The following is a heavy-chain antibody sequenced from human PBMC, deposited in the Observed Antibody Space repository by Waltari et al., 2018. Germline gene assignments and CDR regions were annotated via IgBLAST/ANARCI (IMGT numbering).Heavy chain of an antibody. CDR1: GFTFSSYS. V-gene: IGHV3-48*04. Sequence: EVQLVESGGGLVQPGGSLRLSCAASGFTFSSYSMNWVRQAPGKGLEWVSYISSSSSTIYYADAVKGRFTISRDNAKNSLYLQMNSLRAEDTAVYYCATDDRSSNPPNYWGQGTLVTVSS. CDR3: ATDDRSSNPPNY. J-gene: IGHJ4*02. D-gene: IGHD1-1*01. CDR2: ISSSSSTI.